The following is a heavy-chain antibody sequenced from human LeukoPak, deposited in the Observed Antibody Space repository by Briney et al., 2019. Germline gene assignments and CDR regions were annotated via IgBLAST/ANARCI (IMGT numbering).Heavy chain of an antibody. CDR2: IGTAGDT. V-gene: IGHV3-13*01. J-gene: IGHJ4*02. CDR1: GFTFSSYD. D-gene: IGHD3-9*01. Sequence: GGSLRLSCAASGFTFSSYDMHWVRQPTGKGLEWVSGIGTAGDTYYVASVKGRFTISRENAKNSLYLQMNSLRAGDTAVYYCVRGGVLTGFDYWGQGTLVTVSS. CDR3: VRGGVLTGFDY.